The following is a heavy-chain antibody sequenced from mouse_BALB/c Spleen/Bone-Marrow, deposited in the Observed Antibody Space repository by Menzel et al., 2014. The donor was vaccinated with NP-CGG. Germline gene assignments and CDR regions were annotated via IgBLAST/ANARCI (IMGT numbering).Heavy chain of an antibody. CDR3: ARRGGWLLRLDY. D-gene: IGHD2-3*01. J-gene: IGHJ4*01. Sequence: EVQLQQSGAELVRPGALVKLSCKASGFNIKDYYMHWVKQRPEQGLEWIGWIDPENGNTIYDPKFQGKASITADTSSNTAYLQLSSLTSEDTAVYYCARRGGWLLRLDYWGQGTSVTVSS. V-gene: IGHV14-1*02. CDR2: IDPENGNT. CDR1: GFNIKDYY.